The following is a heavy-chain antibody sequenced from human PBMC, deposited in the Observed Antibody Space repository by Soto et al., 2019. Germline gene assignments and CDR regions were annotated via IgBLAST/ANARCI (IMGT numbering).Heavy chain of an antibody. D-gene: IGHD4-17*01. Sequence: LVQSGAEAKKPETSVKVSCKASGYTFSTSTISWVRQAPGQGLEWLGWIKAYSGNTNYAPKLQGRVTMTTDTSTSTAYLELRSLTNDDTAMYYCAIANYGDDDYWGQGTLFTVSS. CDR1: GYTFSTST. CDR2: IKAYSGNT. V-gene: IGHV1-18*04. CDR3: AIANYGDDDY. J-gene: IGHJ4*02.